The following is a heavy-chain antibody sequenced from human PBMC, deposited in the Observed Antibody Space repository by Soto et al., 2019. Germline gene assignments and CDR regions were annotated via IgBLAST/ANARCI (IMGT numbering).Heavy chain of an antibody. Sequence: GGSLRLSCTASGFSFSRNWMHWFRQAPGKGLVWVSRINTDGTTMNYADPVKGRFTISRDNTKNTLYLEMKSLRVEDTAVYYCAGDPLAEYWGQGTLVTVSS. CDR3: AGDPLAEY. CDR1: GFSFSRNW. CDR2: INTDGTTM. J-gene: IGHJ4*02. V-gene: IGHV3-74*01. D-gene: IGHD3-3*02.